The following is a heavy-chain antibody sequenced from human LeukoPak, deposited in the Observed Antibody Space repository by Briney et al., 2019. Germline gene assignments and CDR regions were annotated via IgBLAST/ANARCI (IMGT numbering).Heavy chain of an antibody. J-gene: IGHJ4*02. V-gene: IGHV3-53*01. CDR1: GFTVSSNY. D-gene: IGHD5-12*01. Sequence: QPGGSLRLSCAASGFTVSSNYMTWVRQAPGKGLEWVSVIYSGGSTYYADSVKGRFTISRDNSKNTLYLQMNSLRAEDTAVYYYARDLGTDYDYWGQGTLVTVSS. CDR3: ARDLGTDYDY. CDR2: IYSGGST.